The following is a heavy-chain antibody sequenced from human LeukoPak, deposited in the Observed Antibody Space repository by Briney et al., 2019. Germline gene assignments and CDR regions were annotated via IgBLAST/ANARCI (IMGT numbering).Heavy chain of an antibody. Sequence: PGRSLRLSCAASGFTFSSYAMSWVRQAPGKGLEWVSAISGSGGSTYYADSVKGRFTISRDNTKNTLYLQMNSLRAEDTAVYYCAKDTKNYYDSSGYYVYWGRGTLVTVSS. D-gene: IGHD3-22*01. CDR3: AKDTKNYYDSSGYYVY. V-gene: IGHV3-23*01. CDR1: GFTFSSYA. J-gene: IGHJ4*02. CDR2: ISGSGGST.